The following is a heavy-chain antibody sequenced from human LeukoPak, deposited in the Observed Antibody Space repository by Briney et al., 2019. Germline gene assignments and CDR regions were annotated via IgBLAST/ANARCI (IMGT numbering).Heavy chain of an antibody. J-gene: IGHJ5*02. CDR2: IYPDDSDT. D-gene: IGHD2-8*01. CDR1: GYTFANYW. V-gene: IGHV5-51*01. Sequence: KYGESLKISCQASGYTFANYWIGWVRQLPGEGLEWMGIIYPDDSDTRYSPSFQGQVTISADKSISTAYLQWSSLRASDTAMYYCARRLIGAGPPSRRWLDPWGQGTLVTVSS. CDR3: ARRLIGAGPPSRRWLDP.